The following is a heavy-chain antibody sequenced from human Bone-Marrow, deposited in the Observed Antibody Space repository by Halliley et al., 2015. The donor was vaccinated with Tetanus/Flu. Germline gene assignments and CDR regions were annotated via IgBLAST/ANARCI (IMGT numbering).Heavy chain of an antibody. V-gene: IGHV4-31*03. CDR1: GASISSGDSY. D-gene: IGHD6-13*01. CDR3: ARGLRAAGLLAP. J-gene: IGHJ5*02. CDR2: IHYSGST. Sequence: LRLSCTVSGASISSGDSYWNWIRQFPGKGLEWIGCIHYSGSTFYSPSLKSRLTLSVNTSKNQFSLEVTSVTAADTALYYCARGLRAAGLLAPWGPGTLVSVSS.